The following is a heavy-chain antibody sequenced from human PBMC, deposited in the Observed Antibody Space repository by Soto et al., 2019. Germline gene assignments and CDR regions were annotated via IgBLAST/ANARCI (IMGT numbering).Heavy chain of an antibody. CDR1: GDSVSSNSAA. Sequence: SHTLSLTCGISGDSVSSNSAALNWLRQSPSRGLEWLGRTHYRSKWYNDYAVSVESRITINPDTSKNHFSLQLNFVTPEDTAVYLCARGEQYSGRIFDYWGQGTLVTVSS. V-gene: IGHV6-1*01. CDR3: ARGEQYSGRIFDY. D-gene: IGHD1-26*01. CDR2: THYRSKWYN. J-gene: IGHJ4*02.